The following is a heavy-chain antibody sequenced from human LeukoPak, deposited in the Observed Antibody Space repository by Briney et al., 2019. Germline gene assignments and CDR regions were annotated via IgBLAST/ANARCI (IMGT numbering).Heavy chain of an antibody. V-gene: IGHV4-59*01. D-gene: IGHD4-23*01. CDR2: IYYSGST. CDR3: ARGIRGGNSAVDP. J-gene: IGHJ5*02. CDR1: GGSISSYY. Sequence: SETLSLTCTVSGGSISSYYWSWIRQPPGKGLEWIGYIYYSGSTNYNPSLKSRVTISVDTSKNQFSLKLSSVTAADTAVYYCARGIRGGNSAVDPWGQGTLVTASS.